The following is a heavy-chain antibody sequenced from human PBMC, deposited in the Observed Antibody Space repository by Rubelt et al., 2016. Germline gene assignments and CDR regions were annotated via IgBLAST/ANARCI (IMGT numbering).Heavy chain of an antibody. CDR3: TTDYGGYSLGS. CDR2: IKSKDVGGTT. CDR1: GFSFNTYK. J-gene: IGHJ5*02. D-gene: IGHD4-23*01. V-gene: IGHV3-15*07. Sequence: MPGGSLRLSCEASGFSFNTYKMNWVRQAPGKGLEWVGRIKSKDVGGTTDYAAPVKGRFTVSRDDSKNTLYLQMNSLKTEDTAVYYCTTDYGGYSLGSWGQGTLVTVSS.